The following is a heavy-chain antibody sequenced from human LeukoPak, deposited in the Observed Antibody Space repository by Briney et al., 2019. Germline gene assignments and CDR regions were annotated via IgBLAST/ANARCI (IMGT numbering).Heavy chain of an antibody. CDR1: GFTFSSYG. Sequence: GGTLRLSCVASGFTFSSYGMSWVRQAPGKGLEWVGRIESKTDGGTTDYAAPVKGRFTISRDDSTNTLYLQMNSLKSEDTAVYYCTTYGSGRKFDYWGQGILVTVSS. J-gene: IGHJ4*02. CDR2: IESKTDGGTT. V-gene: IGHV3-15*04. CDR3: TTYGSGRKFDY. D-gene: IGHD3-10*01.